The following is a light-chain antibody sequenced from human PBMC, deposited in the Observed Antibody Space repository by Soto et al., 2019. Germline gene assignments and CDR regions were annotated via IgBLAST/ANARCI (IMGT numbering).Light chain of an antibody. CDR2: DVS. CDR3: NSYTSRSSSTYV. Sequence: QSALTQPASVSGSPGQSITISCTGTISDVGGYNYVSWYQQYPGKAPKLMIYDVSNRPSGVSNRFSGSKSGNTASLTISGLQAEDEADYYCNSYTSRSSSTYVFGTGTKVTVL. CDR1: ISDVGGYNY. V-gene: IGLV2-14*01. J-gene: IGLJ1*01.